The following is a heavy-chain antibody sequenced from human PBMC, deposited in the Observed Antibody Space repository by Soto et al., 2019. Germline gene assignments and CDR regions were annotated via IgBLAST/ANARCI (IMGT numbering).Heavy chain of an antibody. Sequence: PSETLSHSCTVSGGSFKSGSYSWSWIRQPAVKGLEWIGYVYHTRRTSDKAHLQMRVSISMETSKNQLCMKLGCGIGEDTDVYFSAREFAYLDSLCEGTLVTVS. CDR1: GGSFKSGSYS. D-gene: IGHD3-16*01. V-gene: IGHV4-61*01. CDR2: VYHTRRT. J-gene: IGHJ4*02. CDR3: AREFAYLDS.